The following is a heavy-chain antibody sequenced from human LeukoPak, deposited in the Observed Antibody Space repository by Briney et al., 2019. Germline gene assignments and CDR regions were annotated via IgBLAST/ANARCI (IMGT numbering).Heavy chain of an antibody. V-gene: IGHV3-30*18. J-gene: IGHJ4*02. CDR2: ISYDGSNK. CDR1: GFTFSSYG. D-gene: IGHD2-15*01. CDR3: AKDGRAPSS. Sequence: GGSLRLSCAASGFTFSSYGMHWVRQAPGKGLEWVAVISYDGSNKYYADSVKGRFTISRDNSKNTLYLQMNSLRAEDTAVYYCAKDGRAPSSWGQGTLVTVSS.